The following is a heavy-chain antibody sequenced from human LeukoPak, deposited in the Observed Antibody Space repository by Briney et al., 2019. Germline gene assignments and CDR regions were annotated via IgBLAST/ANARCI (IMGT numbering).Heavy chain of an antibody. Sequence: GGSLRLSCAASGFTFSSYGMHWVRQAPGKGLEWVAFIRYDGSNKYYADSVKGRVTISRDNTKNTLYLQMNSLRAEDTAVYYCAKDGGGSFDYWGQGTLVTVSS. CDR3: AKDGGGSFDY. D-gene: IGHD2-15*01. J-gene: IGHJ4*02. CDR2: IRYDGSNK. CDR1: GFTFSSYG. V-gene: IGHV3-30*02.